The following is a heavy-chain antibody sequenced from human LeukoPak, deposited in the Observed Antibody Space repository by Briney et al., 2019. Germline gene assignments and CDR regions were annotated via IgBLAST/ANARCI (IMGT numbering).Heavy chain of an antibody. Sequence: SETLSLTCAVYGGSFSGYYWSWIRQPPGKGLGWIGEINHSGSTNYNPSLKSRVTISVDTSKNQFSLKLSSVTAADTAVYYCARGPPFQYSSSWYTSYYYYYMDVWGKGTTVTVSS. CDR1: GGSFSGYY. CDR2: INHSGST. D-gene: IGHD6-13*01. J-gene: IGHJ6*03. V-gene: IGHV4-34*01. CDR3: ARGPPFQYSSSWYTSYYYYYMDV.